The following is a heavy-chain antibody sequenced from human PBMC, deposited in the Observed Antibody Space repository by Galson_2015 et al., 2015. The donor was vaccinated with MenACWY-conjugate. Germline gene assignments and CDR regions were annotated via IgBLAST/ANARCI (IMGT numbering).Heavy chain of an antibody. Sequence: SLRLSCAASGFTFTTYAMGWVRQAPGKGLEWVAGIIDSGGDTFHADSVKGRFTISRDNSRDTLYMEMNSLRVEDTALYYCVKGSASSRPYYFDFWGQGTLVTVSS. CDR1: GFTFTTYA. CDR3: VKGSASSRPYYFDF. V-gene: IGHV3-23*01. CDR2: IIDSGGDT. J-gene: IGHJ4*02. D-gene: IGHD3-10*01.